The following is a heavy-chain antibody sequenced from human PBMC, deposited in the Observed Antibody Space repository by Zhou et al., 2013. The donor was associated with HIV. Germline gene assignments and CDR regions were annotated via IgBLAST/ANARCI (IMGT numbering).Heavy chain of an antibody. D-gene: IGHD6-13*01. J-gene: IGHJ2*01. CDR1: GYTFTGYY. Sequence: QVQLVQSGAEVKKPGASVKVSCKASGYTFTGYYMHWVRQAPGQGLEWMGWINPNSGGTNYAQKFQGRVTMTRDTSISTAYMELSRLRSEDTAVYYCARGLYSSSSDALWYFDLWGLAPWVTVSS. CDR3: ARGLYSSSSDALWYFDL. CDR2: INPNSGGT. V-gene: IGHV1-2*02.